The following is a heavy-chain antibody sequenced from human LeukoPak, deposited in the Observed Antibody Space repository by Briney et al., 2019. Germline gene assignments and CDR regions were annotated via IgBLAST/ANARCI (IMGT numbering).Heavy chain of an antibody. CDR3: AKDGEEGVQLLSNGGSFDL. Sequence: GRSLRLSCAASGFTFDDFAMDWVRQAPGKGLEWVSGISWNSGNLAYADSGKGRFTISRYNAKNTLYLHTNSLRAEQTALYYCAKDGEEGVQLLSNGGSFDLWGRGTLVTVSP. D-gene: IGHD2-2*01. J-gene: IGHJ2*01. V-gene: IGHV3-9*01. CDR2: ISWNSGNL. CDR1: GFTFDDFA.